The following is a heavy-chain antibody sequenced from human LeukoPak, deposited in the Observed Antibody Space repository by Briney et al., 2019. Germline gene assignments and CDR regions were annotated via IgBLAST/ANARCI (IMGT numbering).Heavy chain of an antibody. J-gene: IGHJ3*01. Sequence: SETLSLTCTVSGGSISSSTYYWGWIRQPPGKGLEWIGSISYSGSTYHNPSLKSRVTIFVDTSKNQFSLTLSSGTAADTAAYYCARHSRDPDAFDVWGQGTMVTV. CDR3: ARHSRDPDAFDV. CDR2: ISYSGST. CDR1: GGSISSSTYY. V-gene: IGHV4-39*01.